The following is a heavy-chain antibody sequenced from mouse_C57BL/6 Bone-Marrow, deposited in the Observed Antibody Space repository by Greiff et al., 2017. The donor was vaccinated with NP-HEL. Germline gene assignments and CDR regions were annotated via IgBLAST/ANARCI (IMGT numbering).Heavy chain of an antibody. Sequence: EVQLQQSGPELVKPGASVKIPCKASGYTFPDYNMDWVKQSHGKSLEWIGDINPNNGGTIYNQKFKGKATLTVDKSSSTAYMELRSLTSEDTAVYYCARSHYYGSKGFAYWGQGTLVTVSA. V-gene: IGHV1-18*01. CDR2: INPNNGGT. CDR3: ARSHYYGSKGFAY. J-gene: IGHJ3*01. CDR1: GYTFPDYN. D-gene: IGHD1-1*01.